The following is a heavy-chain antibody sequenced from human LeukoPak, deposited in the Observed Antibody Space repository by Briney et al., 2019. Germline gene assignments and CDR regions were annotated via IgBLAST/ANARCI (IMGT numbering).Heavy chain of an antibody. Sequence: GGSLRLSCAASGFTFDDYAMHWVRQAPGKGLEWVALISWDGGSTYYADSVKGRFTISRDNAKNSLYLQMNSLRAEDTAVYYCARDGYSSGRNYWGQGTLVTVSS. CDR1: GFTFDDYA. J-gene: IGHJ4*02. D-gene: IGHD6-19*01. V-gene: IGHV3-43D*04. CDR3: ARDGYSSGRNY. CDR2: ISWDGGST.